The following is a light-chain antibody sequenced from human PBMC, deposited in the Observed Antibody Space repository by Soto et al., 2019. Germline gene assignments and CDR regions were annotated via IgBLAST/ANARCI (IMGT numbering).Light chain of an antibody. V-gene: IGKV3-15*01. CDR2: GTS. Sequence: EIVMTQSPATLSVSPGERATLSCRASQSVNGNLAWYQQRPGQAPRLLIYGTSTRATGIPARFSGSGSGTEFTLTISRLQSEDFAVYYCQQYKSWPPPITFGQGTRLEIK. J-gene: IGKJ5*01. CDR1: QSVNGN. CDR3: QQYKSWPPPIT.